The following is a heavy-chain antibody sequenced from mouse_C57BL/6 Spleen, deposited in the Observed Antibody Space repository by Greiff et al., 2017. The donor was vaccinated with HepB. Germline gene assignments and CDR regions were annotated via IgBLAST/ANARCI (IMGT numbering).Heavy chain of an antibody. CDR2: IDPENGDT. J-gene: IGHJ2*01. V-gene: IGHV14-4*01. Sequence: EVKLMESGAELVRPGASVKLSCTASGFNIKDDYMHWVKQRPEQGLEWIGWIDPENGDTEYASKFQGKATITADTSSNTAYLQLSSLTSEDTAVYYCTTCPYGSSYGYFDYWGQGTTLTVSS. CDR1: GFNIKDDY. CDR3: TTCPYGSSYGYFDY. D-gene: IGHD1-1*01.